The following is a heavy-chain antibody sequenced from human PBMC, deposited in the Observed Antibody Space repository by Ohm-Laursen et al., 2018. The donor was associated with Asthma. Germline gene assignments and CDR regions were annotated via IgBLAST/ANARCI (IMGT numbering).Heavy chain of an antibody. J-gene: IGHJ4*02. CDR1: GFTFSSYT. CDR3: ARMPTHRIVPELNYFDY. V-gene: IGHV3-23*01. Sequence: SLRLSCAASGFTFSSYTMNWVRQAPGKGLEWVSIISGLDNGAYTYYADSVRGRFTISRDNSKSTLFLQMNNLRAEGTAVYYCARMPTHRIVPELNYFDYWGQGTLVTVSS. CDR2: ISGLDNGAYT. D-gene: IGHD1-7*01.